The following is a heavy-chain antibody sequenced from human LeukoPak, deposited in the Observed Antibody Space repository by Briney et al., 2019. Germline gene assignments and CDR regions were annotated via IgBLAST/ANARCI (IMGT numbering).Heavy chain of an antibody. CDR1: GFPFSVYA. J-gene: IGHJ5*01. CDR3: AKPISGGLAVTADWFHP. Sequence: GGSLRLSCTASGFPFSVYAMSWLRQPPGKGLEWVSTINANSGTKSYAASVRGRFTISRDNSKNTLYLQLNTLRADDTATYYCAKPISGGLAVTADWFHPWGQGTRVVVSS. D-gene: IGHD6-19*01. V-gene: IGHV3-23*01. CDR2: INANSGTK.